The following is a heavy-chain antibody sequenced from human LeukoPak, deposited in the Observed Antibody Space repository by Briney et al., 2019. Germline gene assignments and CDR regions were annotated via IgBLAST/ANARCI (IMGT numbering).Heavy chain of an antibody. J-gene: IGHJ4*02. V-gene: IGHV3-23*01. Sequence: GGSLRLSCAASGFTFSDYWMHWVRQAPGKGLVWVSAISDSSSSIFYADSVKGRFTISRDNSKNTLYLQMSSLRAEDTAVYYCAKGSRSDGYLPFDYWGQGTLVTVSS. CDR2: ISDSSSSI. CDR3: AKGSRSDGYLPFDY. D-gene: IGHD3-16*01. CDR1: GFTFSDYW.